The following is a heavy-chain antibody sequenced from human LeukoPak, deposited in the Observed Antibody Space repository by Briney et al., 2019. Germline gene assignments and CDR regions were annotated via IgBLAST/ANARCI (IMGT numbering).Heavy chain of an antibody. V-gene: IGHV3-21*01. CDR1: GFTFSSYS. Sequence: GGSLRLSCAASGFTFSSYSMNWVRQAPGKGLEWVSSISSSSSYIYYADSVKGRFTISRDNAKNSLYLQMNSLRAEDTAVYYCARDNSGSYYFDYWGQGTLVTVSS. CDR3: ARDNSGSYYFDY. J-gene: IGHJ4*02. D-gene: IGHD1-26*01. CDR2: ISSSSSYI.